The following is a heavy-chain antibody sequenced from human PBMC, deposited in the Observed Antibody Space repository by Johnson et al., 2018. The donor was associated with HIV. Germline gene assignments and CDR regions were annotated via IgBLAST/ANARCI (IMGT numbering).Heavy chain of an antibody. CDR3: TTPRAFDI. Sequence: QVQLVESGGGVVQPGRSLRLSCAASGFTFSSYAMHWVRQAPGKGLEWVAVISYDGSNKYYADSVKGRFTISRDNSKNTLYLQMNSLKTEDTAVYYCTTPRAFDIWGQGTMVTVFS. CDR1: GFTFSSYA. CDR2: ISYDGSNK. J-gene: IGHJ3*02. V-gene: IGHV3-30-3*01. D-gene: IGHD1-14*01.